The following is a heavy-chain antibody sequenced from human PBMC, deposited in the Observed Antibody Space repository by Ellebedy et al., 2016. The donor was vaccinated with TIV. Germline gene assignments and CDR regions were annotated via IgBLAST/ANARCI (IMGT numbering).Heavy chain of an antibody. D-gene: IGHD2-21*02. CDR3: AAEGDSTSYYYYGLDV. J-gene: IGHJ6*02. CDR2: INPNSGGT. V-gene: IGHV1-2*02. Sequence: ASVKVSXXASGYTFTGYYMHWVRQAPGQGLEWMGWINPNSGGTNYAQKFQGRVTMTRDTSISTAYMELSSLRSEDTAVYYCAAEGDSTSYYYYGLDVWGQGTTVTVSS. CDR1: GYTFTGYY.